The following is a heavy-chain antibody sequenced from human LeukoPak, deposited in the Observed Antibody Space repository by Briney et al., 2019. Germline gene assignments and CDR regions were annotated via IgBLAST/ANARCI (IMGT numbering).Heavy chain of an antibody. Sequence: GASVTLSCKASGYTFTNYYIHWRRHAPGQGQEWMGVINPSGVGTTYAQRFQGRVTMTRDTTTSTVYMEVSGLRSEDTAVYYCTRELGGSYFDYWGQGTRVTVSS. CDR1: GYTFTNYY. CDR2: INPSGVGT. D-gene: IGHD1-26*01. CDR3: TRELGGSYFDY. J-gene: IGHJ4*02. V-gene: IGHV1-46*01.